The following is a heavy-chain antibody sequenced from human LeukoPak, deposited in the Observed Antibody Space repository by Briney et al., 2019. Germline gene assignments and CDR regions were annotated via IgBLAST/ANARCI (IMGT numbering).Heavy chain of an antibody. CDR3: PRDFGWLSGFDN. Sequence: GGSLRLSCAASGFTFSSYAIHWVRQAPGKGLEWVAIISYDGTNKYYADSVRGRFTISRDNSKNTLYLQMNSLRAEDTAVYYCPRDFGWLSGFDNWGQGTLVTVSS. CDR1: GFTFSSYA. V-gene: IGHV3-30-3*01. D-gene: IGHD3-9*01. J-gene: IGHJ4*02. CDR2: ISYDGTNK.